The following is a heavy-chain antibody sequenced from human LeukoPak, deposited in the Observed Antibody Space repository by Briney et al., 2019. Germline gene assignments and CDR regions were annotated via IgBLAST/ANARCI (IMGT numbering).Heavy chain of an antibody. V-gene: IGHV4-59*12. CDR3: AREGVLGAFDI. J-gene: IGHJ3*02. D-gene: IGHD2/OR15-2a*01. Sequence: PSETLSLTCTVSGGSISSYYWSWIRQPPGKGLEWIGYIFYSGSTNYNPSLKSRVTISVDTSKNQFSLKLSSVTAADTAVYYCAREGVLGAFDIWGQGTMVTVSS. CDR1: GGSISSYY. CDR2: IFYSGST.